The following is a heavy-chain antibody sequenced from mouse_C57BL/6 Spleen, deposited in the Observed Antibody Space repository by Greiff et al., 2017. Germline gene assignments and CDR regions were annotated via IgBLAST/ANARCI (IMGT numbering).Heavy chain of an antibody. CDR2: ISNGGGST. Sequence: EVQGVESGGGLVQPGGSLKLSCAASGFTFSDYYMYWVRQTPEKRLEWVAYISNGGGSTYYSDTVKGRFTISRDNAKNTLYLQMSRLKSEDTAMYYRARHGYYGSSHWYFDVWGTGTTVTVSS. D-gene: IGHD1-1*01. CDR1: GFTFSDYY. J-gene: IGHJ1*03. V-gene: IGHV5-12*01. CDR3: ARHGYYGSSHWYFDV.